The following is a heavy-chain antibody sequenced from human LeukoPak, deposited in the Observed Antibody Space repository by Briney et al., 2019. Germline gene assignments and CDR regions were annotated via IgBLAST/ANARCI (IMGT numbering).Heavy chain of an antibody. Sequence: SLRLSCAASGFTFSDYAMHWVRRAPGKGLEWVAVISKDGSDKYYPGSVRGRFTISRDNSKNTIYLQMDSLRAEDTAIYYCARDYWWNYDYWGQGTLVTVSS. D-gene: IGHD1-7*01. CDR1: GFTFSDYA. J-gene: IGHJ4*02. V-gene: IGHV3-30-3*01. CDR2: ISKDGSDK. CDR3: ARDYWWNYDY.